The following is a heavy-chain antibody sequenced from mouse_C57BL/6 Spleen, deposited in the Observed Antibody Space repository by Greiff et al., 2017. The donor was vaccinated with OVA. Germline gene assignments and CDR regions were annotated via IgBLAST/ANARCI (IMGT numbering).Heavy chain of an antibody. Sequence: QVQLQQPGAALVKPGASVKLSCKASGYTFTSYWMHWVKQRPGRGLEWIGRIDPNSGGTKYNEKFKSKATLTVDKPSSTAYMQLSSLTSEDCAVYYGARGGGIRDYDGFDYWGQGTTLTVSS. CDR3: ARGGGIRDYDGFDY. CDR2: IDPNSGGT. J-gene: IGHJ2*01. CDR1: GYTFTSYW. D-gene: IGHD2-4*01. V-gene: IGHV1-72*01.